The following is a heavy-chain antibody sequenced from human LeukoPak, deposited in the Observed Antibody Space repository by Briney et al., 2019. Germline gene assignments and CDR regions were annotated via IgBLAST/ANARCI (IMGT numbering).Heavy chain of an antibody. Sequence: GGSLRLSCAASGFPFSSYSMNWVRQAPGRGLEWISYITSYSSTIYYADSVKGRFTISRDNAKNSLYLQMNSLRAEDTAFYYCAINGGGDSGYGTFDYWAQGPLVPVSS. CDR3: AINGGGDSGYGTFDY. CDR1: GFPFSSYS. CDR2: ITSYSSTI. V-gene: IGHV3-48*04. J-gene: IGHJ4*02. D-gene: IGHD5-12*01.